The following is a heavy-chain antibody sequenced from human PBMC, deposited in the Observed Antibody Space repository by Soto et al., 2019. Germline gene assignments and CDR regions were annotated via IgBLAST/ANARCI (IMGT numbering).Heavy chain of an antibody. CDR1: GYSFTSYW. CDR2: IYPGGSDT. D-gene: IGHD2-2*01. Sequence: PGESLKISCKGSGYSFTSYWIGWVRQMPGKGLEWMGIIYPGGSDTRYSPSFQGQVTISADKSISTAYLQWSSLKASDTAMYYCARLGPRDVVVPAATRNYYYYMDVWGKGTTVTVSS. CDR3: ARLGPRDVVVPAATRNYYYYMDV. V-gene: IGHV5-51*01. J-gene: IGHJ6*03.